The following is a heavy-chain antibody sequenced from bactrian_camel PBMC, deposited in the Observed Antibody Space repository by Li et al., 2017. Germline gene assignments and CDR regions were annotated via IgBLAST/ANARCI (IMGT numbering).Heavy chain of an antibody. J-gene: IGHJ4*01. Sequence: HVQLVESGGGALQAGGSLKLSCSHSGYRYSSVACMGWYRQAPGKEREGIASISTNDGRTYYADSVKGRFTVSHDRSKNTMYLQMDNLKTEDTGVYYCAALNSTYGGRFGWCKDFRGQGTQVTVS. CDR1: GYRYSSVA. CDR2: ISTNDGRT. CDR3: AALNSTYGGRFGWCKDF. V-gene: IGHV3-3*01. D-gene: IGHD6*01.